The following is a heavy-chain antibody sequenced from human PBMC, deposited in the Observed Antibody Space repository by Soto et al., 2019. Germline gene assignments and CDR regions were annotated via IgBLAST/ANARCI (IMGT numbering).Heavy chain of an antibody. Sequence: PSETLSLTCTVSGGSISSGGYYWSSIRQHPGKGLEWIGYIYYSGSTYYNPSLKSRVTISVDTSKNQFSLKLSSVTAADTAVYYCARDRVRGVIRQTENWFDPWGQGTLVTVSS. J-gene: IGHJ5*02. CDR3: ARDRVRGVIRQTENWFDP. D-gene: IGHD3-10*01. CDR1: GGSISSGGYY. V-gene: IGHV4-31*03. CDR2: IYYSGST.